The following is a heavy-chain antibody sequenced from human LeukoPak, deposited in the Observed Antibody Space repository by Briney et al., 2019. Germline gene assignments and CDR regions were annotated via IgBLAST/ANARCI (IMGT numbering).Heavy chain of an antibody. Sequence: GGSLRLSCAASGFTFSSYSMNWVRQAPGKGLEWVSSISSSSSYIYYADSVKGRFTISRDNAKNSLYLQMNSLRAEDTAVYYCAKAGGPYYYDSSVYPAFDYWGQGTLVTVSS. J-gene: IGHJ4*02. CDR2: ISSSSSYI. CDR3: AKAGGPYYYDSSVYPAFDY. D-gene: IGHD3-22*01. CDR1: GFTFSSYS. V-gene: IGHV3-21*01.